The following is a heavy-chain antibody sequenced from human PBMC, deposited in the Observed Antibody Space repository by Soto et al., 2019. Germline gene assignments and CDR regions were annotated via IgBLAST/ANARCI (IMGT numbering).Heavy chain of an antibody. V-gene: IGHV1-69*13. Sequence: ASVKVSCKASGGTFSSYAISWVRQAPGQGLEWMGGIIPIFGTANYAQKFQGRVTITADESTSTAYMELSSLRSEDTAVYYCARDLGSGWYYDYWGQGTLVTVSS. CDR3: ARDLGSGWYYDY. D-gene: IGHD6-19*01. CDR2: IIPIFGTA. J-gene: IGHJ4*02. CDR1: GGTFSSYA.